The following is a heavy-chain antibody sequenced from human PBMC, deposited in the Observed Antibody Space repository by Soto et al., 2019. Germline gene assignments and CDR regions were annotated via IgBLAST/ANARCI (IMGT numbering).Heavy chain of an antibody. CDR3: ARVHFDWSNWDYYGMDI. CDR2: ISVYNGNT. V-gene: IGHV1-18*04. J-gene: IGHJ6*02. CDR1: GYTFTSYG. Sequence: GASVKVSCKAVGYTFTSYGIGWVRQAPGQGLEWMGWISVYNGNTDYAQKFQGRLTMTTDTSSSTAYMELRSLRSDDTAVYYCARVHFDWSNWDYYGMDIWGHGTTVTVSS. D-gene: IGHD3-9*01.